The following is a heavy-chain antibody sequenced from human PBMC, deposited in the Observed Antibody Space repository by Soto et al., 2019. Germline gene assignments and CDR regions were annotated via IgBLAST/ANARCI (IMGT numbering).Heavy chain of an antibody. CDR2: TYYRSKWYN. Sequence: QVQLQQSGPGLVKPSQTLSVTCGISGDSVSSNSAAWNWLRQSPSRGLEWLGRTYYRSKWYNDYAVSVESRITINPDTATNHFSLQLNVVTPEDTAFYFCARGDQYSGRSFDYWGQGTLVTVSS. CDR3: ARGDQYSGRSFDY. J-gene: IGHJ4*02. CDR1: GDSVSSNSAA. D-gene: IGHD1-26*01. V-gene: IGHV6-1*01.